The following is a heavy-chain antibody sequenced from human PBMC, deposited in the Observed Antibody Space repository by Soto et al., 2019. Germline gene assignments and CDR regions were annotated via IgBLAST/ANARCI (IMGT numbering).Heavy chain of an antibody. CDR2: ILSSSGSI. D-gene: IGHD6-6*01. CDR3: ARDSGEQLGRRGFYYYYMDV. CDR1: GLTFSSVS. Sequence: EVQLVESGGGLVKPGGSLRLYCAASGLTFSSVSFNWFRQAPGKGLEWVSFILSSSGSIYYADSVKGRFTISRDNAKNSLYLQMNSLTDEDTAVYYCARDSGEQLGRRGFYYYYMDVWGKGTTVTVSS. J-gene: IGHJ6*03. V-gene: IGHV3-21*01.